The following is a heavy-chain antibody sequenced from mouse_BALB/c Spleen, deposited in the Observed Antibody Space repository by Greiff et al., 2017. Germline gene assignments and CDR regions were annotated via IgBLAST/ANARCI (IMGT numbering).Heavy chain of an antibody. V-gene: IGHV2-9*02. CDR2: VWAGGST. J-gene: IGHJ3*01. Sequence: VKLMESGPGLVAPSQSLSITCTVSGFSLTSYGVHWVRQPPGKGLEWLGVVWAGGSTNYNSALMSRLSISKDNSKSQVFLKMNSLQTDDTAMYYCAEDSSGLAYWGQGTLVTVSA. CDR1: GFSLTSYG. CDR3: AEDSSGLAY. D-gene: IGHD3-1*01.